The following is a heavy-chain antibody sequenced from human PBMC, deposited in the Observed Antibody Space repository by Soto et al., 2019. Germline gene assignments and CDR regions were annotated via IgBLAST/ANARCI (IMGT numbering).Heavy chain of an antibody. J-gene: IGHJ6*02. CDR2: IWYDGSNK. CDR1: GFTFSSYG. D-gene: IGHD5-18*01. Sequence: GGLRLSCAASGFTFSSYGMHWVRQAPGKGLEWVAVIWYDGSNKYYADSVKGRFTISRDNSKNTLYLQMNSLRAEDTAVYYCARDPFLDTAMVRPVHTQYGMDVWGQGTTVTVSS. V-gene: IGHV3-33*01. CDR3: ARDPFLDTAMVRPVHTQYGMDV.